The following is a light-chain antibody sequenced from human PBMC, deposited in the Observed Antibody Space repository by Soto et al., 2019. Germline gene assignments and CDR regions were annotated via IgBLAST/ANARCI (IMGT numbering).Light chain of an antibody. CDR3: QQAYRTVT. Sequence: DIPMTQSSSSLSASVGDRVTITCRASQSISKYLNWYQHKPGKAPKLLIYAASNLQSGVQSRFSGSGSGTDFTLTISSLLAEDFATYYCQQAYRTVTFGEGTKLEI. J-gene: IGKJ2*01. V-gene: IGKV1-39*01. CDR1: QSISKY. CDR2: AAS.